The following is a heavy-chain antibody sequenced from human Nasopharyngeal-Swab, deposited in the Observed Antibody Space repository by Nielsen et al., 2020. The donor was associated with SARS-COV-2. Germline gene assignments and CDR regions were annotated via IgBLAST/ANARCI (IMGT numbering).Heavy chain of an antibody. J-gene: IGHJ6*03. V-gene: IGHV1-3*01. CDR1: GYTFTTHT. D-gene: IGHD2-21*02. CDR3: ARQSRTASLEYYYYMDV. Sequence: ASVKASCKASGYTFTTHTLHWARQAPGDRLEWMGWINAGNGDTKYSQKFQDRVTITLDTSANTAYMELSGLRSEDTAVFYCARQSRTASLEYYYYMDVWGKGTTVTVSS. CDR2: INAGNGDT.